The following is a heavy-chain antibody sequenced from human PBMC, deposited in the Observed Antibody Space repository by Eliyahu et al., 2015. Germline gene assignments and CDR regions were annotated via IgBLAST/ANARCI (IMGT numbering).Heavy chain of an antibody. J-gene: IGHJ4*02. CDR3: ARRGQQLALDY. Sequence: QLQLQESGPGLVKPSETLSLTCTVSGGSISSSSYTWGWIRQPPGKGLEWIGSFYYFGNTYYNPSLKSRVTISGDTSKNQFSLKLTSVTAADTAVYYCARRGQQLALDYWGQGTLVTVYS. V-gene: IGHV4-39*01. CDR1: GGSISSSSYT. D-gene: IGHD6-13*01. CDR2: FYYFGNT.